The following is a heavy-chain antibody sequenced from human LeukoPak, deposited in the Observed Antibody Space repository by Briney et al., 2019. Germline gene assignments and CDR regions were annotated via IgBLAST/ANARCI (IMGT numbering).Heavy chain of an antibody. D-gene: IGHD5-24*01. CDR2: IKQDGSNK. Sequence: GGSLRLSCAASGFTFSSYWMSWVRQAPGKGLEWVANIKQDGSNKYYADSVKGRFTISRDNSKNTLYLQMNSLRAEDTAVYYCAKVRWLRGHRYYFDYWGQGTLVTVSS. CDR3: AKVRWLRGHRYYFDY. V-gene: IGHV3-7*01. CDR1: GFTFSSYW. J-gene: IGHJ4*02.